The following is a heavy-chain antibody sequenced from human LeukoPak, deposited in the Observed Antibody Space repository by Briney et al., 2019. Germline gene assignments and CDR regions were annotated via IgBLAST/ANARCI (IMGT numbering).Heavy chain of an antibody. CDR1: GGSISSGGYY. CDR3: ASWGSSGWYYYYYGMDV. CDR2: IYYSGST. D-gene: IGHD6-19*01. J-gene: IGHJ6*02. Sequence: PSETLSLTCTVSGGSISSGGYYWSWIRQHPGKGLEWIGYIYYSGSTYYNPSLKSRVTISVDTSKNQFSLKLSSVTAADTAVYYCASWGSSGWYYYYYGMDVWGQGTTVTVSS. V-gene: IGHV4-31*03.